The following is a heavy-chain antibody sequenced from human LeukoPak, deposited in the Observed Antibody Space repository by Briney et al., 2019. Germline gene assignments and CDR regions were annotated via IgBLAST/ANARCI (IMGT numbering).Heavy chain of an antibody. CDR3: AREAIAAAGRDTNSYYFDY. J-gene: IGHJ4*02. Sequence: GGSLRLSCAASGFTVSSNYMSWVRQAPGKGLEWVSVIYSGGSTYYADSVKGRFTIPRDNSKNTLYLQMNSLRAEDTAVYYCAREAIAAAGRDTNSYYFDYWGQGTLVTVSS. D-gene: IGHD6-13*01. V-gene: IGHV3-66*01. CDR1: GFTVSSNY. CDR2: IYSGGST.